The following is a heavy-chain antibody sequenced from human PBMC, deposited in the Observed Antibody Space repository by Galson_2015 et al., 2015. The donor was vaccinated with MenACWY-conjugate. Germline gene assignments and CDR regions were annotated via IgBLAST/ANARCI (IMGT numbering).Heavy chain of an antibody. Sequence: QSGAEVTKPGESLKISCKGSGYSFTNYWIGWVRQMPGKGLEWMGLFHPANSETRYSPSFQGQVTISADESISTAYLQWTSLKASDTAMYYCARHPPGGRGLDVWGRGTTVAVSS. CDR3: ARHPPGGRGLDV. D-gene: IGHD2-8*02. J-gene: IGHJ6*02. V-gene: IGHV5-51*01. CDR2: FHPANSET. CDR1: GYSFTNYW.